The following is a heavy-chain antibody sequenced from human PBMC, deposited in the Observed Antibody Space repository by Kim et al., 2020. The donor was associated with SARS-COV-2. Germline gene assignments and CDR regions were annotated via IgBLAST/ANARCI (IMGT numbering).Heavy chain of an antibody. J-gene: IGHJ6*02. V-gene: IGHV3-15*01. CDR2: IKSKTDGGTT. Sequence: GGSLRLSCAASGFTFSNAWMSWVRQAPGKGLEWVGRIKSKTDGGTTEYAAPVKGRFTISRDDSKNTLYLQMNSLKTEDTAVYYCTTYGYSGYDTHYYYYSSGMDVWGQGTTVTVSS. D-gene: IGHD5-12*01. CDR1: GFTFSNAW. CDR3: TTYGYSGYDTHYYYYSSGMDV.